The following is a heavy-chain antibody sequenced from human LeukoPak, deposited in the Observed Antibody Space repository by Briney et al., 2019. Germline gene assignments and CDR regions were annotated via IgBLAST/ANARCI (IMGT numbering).Heavy chain of an antibody. D-gene: IGHD6-13*01. J-gene: IGHJ4*02. CDR2: ISYDGSNK. CDR3: ASIPAGCWYNGVDY. V-gene: IGHV3-30*04. Sequence: GGSLRLSCAASGFTFSSYEMNWVRQAPGKGLEWVAVISYDGSNKYYADSVKGRFTISRDNSKNTLYLQMNSLRAEDTAVYYCASIPAGCWYNGVDYWGQGTLVTVSS. CDR1: GFTFSSYE.